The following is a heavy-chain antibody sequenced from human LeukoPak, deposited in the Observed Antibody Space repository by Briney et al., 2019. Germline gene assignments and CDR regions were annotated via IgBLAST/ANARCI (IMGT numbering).Heavy chain of an antibody. CDR2: ISGNGNSP. D-gene: IGHD3-3*01. V-gene: IGHV3-23*01. CDR1: GFTFSSYA. CDR3: ARDGAYSTIFY. J-gene: IGHJ4*01. Sequence: GGSLRLSCEGYGFTFSSYAMSWVRQAPGKGLEWVSGISGNGNSPYYADSVKGRFTISRDNSKNTLYLQMNSLRAEDTAVYYCARDGAYSTIFYWGQGTLVTVSS.